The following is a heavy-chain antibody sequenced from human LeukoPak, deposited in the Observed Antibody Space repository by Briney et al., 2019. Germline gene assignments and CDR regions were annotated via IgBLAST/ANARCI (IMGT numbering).Heavy chain of an antibody. CDR3: ARDNGGTAMAYYYYYYMDV. V-gene: IGHV1-69*13. J-gene: IGHJ6*03. CDR2: IIPMFGTP. Sequence: GASVKVSCKASGGTFSSYAISWVRQAPGQGLEWMGGIIPMFGTPNYAQKFQGRVTITADESTNTAYMELSSLTYEDTAMYYCARDNGGTAMAYYYYYYMDVWGKGITVTISS. CDR1: GGTFSSYA. D-gene: IGHD5-18*01.